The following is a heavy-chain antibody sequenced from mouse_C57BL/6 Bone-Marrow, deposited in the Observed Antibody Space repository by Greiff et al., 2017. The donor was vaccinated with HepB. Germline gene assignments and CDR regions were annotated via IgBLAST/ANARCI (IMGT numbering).Heavy chain of an antibody. V-gene: IGHV1-47*01. D-gene: IGHD1-1*01. CDR1: GYTFTTYP. CDR3: ARGGNYGSSYGAMDY. J-gene: IGHJ4*01. Sequence: VKLMESGAELVKPGASVKMSCKASGYTFTTYPIEWMKQNHGKSLEWIGNFHPYNDDTKYNEKFKGKATLTVEKSSSTVYLELSRLTSDDSAVYYCARGGNYGSSYGAMDYWGQGTSVTVSS. CDR2: FHPYNDDT.